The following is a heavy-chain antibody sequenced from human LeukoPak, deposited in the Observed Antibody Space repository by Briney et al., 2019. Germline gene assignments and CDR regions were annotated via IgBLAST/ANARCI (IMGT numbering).Heavy chain of an antibody. CDR1: GYAFTNYY. CDR2: INPSGGST. CDR3: ARATLSDYYFNY. J-gene: IGHJ4*02. Sequence: GASVKVSCKASGYAFTNYYMHWVRQAPGQGLEWMGIINPSGGSTSYAQKFQGRVTMTRDTSTNTVYMELSSLRSEDTAVYFCARATLSDYYFNYWGQGTLVTVSS. V-gene: IGHV1-46*01.